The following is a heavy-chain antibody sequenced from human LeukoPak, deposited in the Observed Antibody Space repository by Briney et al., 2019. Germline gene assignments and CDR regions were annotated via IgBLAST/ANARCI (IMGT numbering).Heavy chain of an antibody. CDR1: GYTFTSYG. J-gene: IGHJ3*02. CDR3: ARAYDFWSGGDAFDI. Sequence: ASVKVSCKASGYTFTSYGISWVRQAPGQGLEWMGWISAYNGNTNYAQKLQGRVTMTTDTSTSTAYMELRSLRSDDTAVYYCARAYDFWSGGDAFDIWGQGTMVTVSS. CDR2: ISAYNGNT. D-gene: IGHD3-3*01. V-gene: IGHV1-18*01.